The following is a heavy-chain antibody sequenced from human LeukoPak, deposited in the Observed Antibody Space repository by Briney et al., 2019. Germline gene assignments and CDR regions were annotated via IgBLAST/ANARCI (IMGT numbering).Heavy chain of an antibody. CDR1: GGSISSSGYY. V-gene: IGHV4-39*01. D-gene: IGHD3-10*01. J-gene: IGHJ4*02. Sequence: SETLSLTCTVSGGSISSSGYYWGWIRQPPGKGLEWIGSIYYSGSTYYNPSLKSRVTISVDTSKNQFSLKLSSVTAADTAVYYCARGVARYYYGSGSYSPYYFDYWGQGTLVTVSS. CDR2: IYYSGST. CDR3: ARGVARYYYGSGSYSPYYFDY.